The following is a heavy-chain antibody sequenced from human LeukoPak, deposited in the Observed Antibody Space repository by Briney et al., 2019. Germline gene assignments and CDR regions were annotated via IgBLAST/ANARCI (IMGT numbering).Heavy chain of an antibody. J-gene: IGHJ3*02. CDR1: GFIFNNYW. V-gene: IGHV3-7*01. Sequence: PGGSLRLSCAASGFIFNNYWMSWVRQAPGKGLEWVANIKQGGSEKYYVDSVKGRFTISRDNAKNSLYLQMNSLRAEDTAVYYCARDVDQLLLADAFDIWGQGTMVTVSS. CDR3: ARDVDQLLLADAFDI. CDR2: IKQGGSEK. D-gene: IGHD2-2*01.